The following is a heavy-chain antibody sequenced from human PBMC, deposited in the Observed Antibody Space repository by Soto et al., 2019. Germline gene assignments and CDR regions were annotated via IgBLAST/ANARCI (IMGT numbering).Heavy chain of an antibody. CDR2: IYYSGST. CDR1: CGSIISGGYY. J-gene: IGHJ3*02. CDR3: ARRGVEDGPNAAFDI. Sequence: PSETLSLTCTFSCGSIISGGYYWSWIRQHPGKGLEWIGYIYYSGSTYYNPSLKSRVTISVDTSKNQFSLKLSSVTAADTAVYYCARRGVEDGPNAAFDIWGQGTMVTVSS. D-gene: IGHD1-1*01. V-gene: IGHV4-31*03.